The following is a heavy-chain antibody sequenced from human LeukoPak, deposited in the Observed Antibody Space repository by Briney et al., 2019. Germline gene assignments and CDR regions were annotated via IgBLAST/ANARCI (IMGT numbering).Heavy chain of an antibody. Sequence: GRSLRLSCAASGFTFSSYGMHWVRQAPGKGLEWVAVIWYDGSNKYYADSVKGRFTISRDNSKNRLYLQMNSLRAEDTAVYYCARDRGSAAAGTNRVVRLDYWGQGTLVTVSS. CDR3: ARDRGSAAAGTNRVVRLDY. CDR2: IWYDGSNK. V-gene: IGHV3-33*01. D-gene: IGHD6-13*01. J-gene: IGHJ4*02. CDR1: GFTFSSYG.